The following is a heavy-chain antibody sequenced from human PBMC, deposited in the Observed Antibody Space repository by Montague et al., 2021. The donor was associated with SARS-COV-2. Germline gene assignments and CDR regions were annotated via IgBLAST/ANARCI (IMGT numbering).Heavy chain of an antibody. J-gene: IGHJ6*02. CDR1: GGSISSYY. D-gene: IGHD2-15*01. Sequence: SETLSLTCTVAGGSISSYYWSWIRQPPGKGLEWIGYINYSGSTNYNPSLKSRVTISVDTSKNQFSLNLCSVTAADTAVYYCARNLVVHYWYGMDVWGQGTTVTVSS. CDR3: ARNLVVHYWYGMDV. CDR2: INYSGST. V-gene: IGHV4-59*01.